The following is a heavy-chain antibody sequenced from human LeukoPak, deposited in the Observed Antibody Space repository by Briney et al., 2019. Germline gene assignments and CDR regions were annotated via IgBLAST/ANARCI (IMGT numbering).Heavy chain of an antibody. CDR2: MSPNSGDT. CDR1: GYTFTSYD. CDR3: ARGPPNWGYDY. V-gene: IGHV1-8*01. J-gene: IGHJ4*02. D-gene: IGHD7-27*01. Sequence: ASVTVSCKASGYTFTSYDFNWVRQATGQRPEWMGWMSPNSGDTGYAQKFQDRVTMTRNTSISTAYMELSSLRSDDTAVYYCARGPPNWGYDYWGPGTLLTVSS.